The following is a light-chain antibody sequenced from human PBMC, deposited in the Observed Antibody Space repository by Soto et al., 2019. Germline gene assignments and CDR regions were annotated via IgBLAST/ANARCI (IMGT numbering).Light chain of an antibody. CDR2: GAS. CDR1: QNVRSN. CDR3: QLYNSWPPGLT. V-gene: IGKV3-15*01. J-gene: IGKJ4*01. Sequence: EIVLTQSPATLSVSPGERATLSCRASQNVRSNLAWYQQKPGQAPRLLIFGASTRATDIPARFSGSGSGTEFTLTISSLQSEAVALYDCQLYNSWPPGLTFGGGTKVEIK.